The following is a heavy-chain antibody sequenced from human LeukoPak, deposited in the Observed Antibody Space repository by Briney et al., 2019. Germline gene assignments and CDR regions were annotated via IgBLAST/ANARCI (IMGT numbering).Heavy chain of an antibody. Sequence: GGSLRLSCAASGFTFSNYWMLWVRQAPGKGLEWVASIKQDGSEKYYVDSMKGRFTISRDNAKNSLYLQMNSLRAEDTAVYYCARMPRGPDVWGKGTTVTVSS. CDR3: ARMPRGPDV. CDR2: IKQDGSEK. V-gene: IGHV3-7*01. J-gene: IGHJ6*04. CDR1: GFTFSNYW. D-gene: IGHD2-2*01.